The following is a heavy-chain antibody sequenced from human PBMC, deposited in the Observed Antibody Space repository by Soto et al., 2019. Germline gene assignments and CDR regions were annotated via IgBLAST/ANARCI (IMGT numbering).Heavy chain of an antibody. CDR1: GFIFSSYA. CDR2: ISGSGGST. CDR3: AKIGVEYSYGYDYFDY. Sequence: GGSLRLSCAASGFIFSSYAMSWVRQAPGKGLEWVSAISGSGGSTYYADSVKGRFTISRDNSRNTLYLQMNSLRAEDTAVYYCAKIGVEYSYGYDYFDYWGQGTLVTVSS. D-gene: IGHD5-18*01. J-gene: IGHJ4*02. V-gene: IGHV3-23*01.